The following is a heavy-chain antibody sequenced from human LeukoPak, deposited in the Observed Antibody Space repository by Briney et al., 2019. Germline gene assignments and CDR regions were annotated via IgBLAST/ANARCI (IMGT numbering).Heavy chain of an antibody. J-gene: IGHJ4*02. CDR1: GGSISSSSYY. CDR2: IYYSGST. V-gene: IGHV4-39*01. CDR3: ARAFSSITIIDLFDY. Sequence: SETLSLTCTVSGGSISSSSYYWGWIRQPPGKGLVWIGSIYYSGSTYYNPSLKSRVTISVDTSKNQFSLKLSSVTAADTAVYYCARAFSSITIIDLFDYWGQGTLVTVSS. D-gene: IGHD3-3*01.